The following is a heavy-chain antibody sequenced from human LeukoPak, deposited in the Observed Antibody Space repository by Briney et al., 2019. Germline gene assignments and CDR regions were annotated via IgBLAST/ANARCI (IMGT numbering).Heavy chain of an antibody. CDR2: IYYSGIT. Sequence: SETLSLTCTVSGGSISSSSYYWGWIRQPPGKGLEWIGSIYYSGITYYNPSLKSRVTISVETSKNQFSLKLSPVTAADTAVYFCARQRGYHYDSTTNRFSDLWGQGTRVTVFS. J-gene: IGHJ5*02. CDR3: ARQRGYHYDSTTNRFSDL. CDR1: GGSISSSSYY. D-gene: IGHD3-22*01. V-gene: IGHV4-39*01.